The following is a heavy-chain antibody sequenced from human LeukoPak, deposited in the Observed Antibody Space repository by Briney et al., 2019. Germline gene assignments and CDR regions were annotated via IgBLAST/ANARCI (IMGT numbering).Heavy chain of an antibody. CDR2: IRYDGSNK. V-gene: IGHV3-30*02. CDR1: GFTFSSYG. D-gene: IGHD3-22*01. J-gene: IGHJ4*02. Sequence: GGSLRLSCAASGFTFSSYGMHWVRQAPGKGLEWVAFIRYDGSNKYYADSVKGRFTISRDNSKNTLYLQMNSLRAEDTAVYYCGGGPDYYDSSGAHDYWGQGTLVTVSS. CDR3: GGGPDYYDSSGAHDY.